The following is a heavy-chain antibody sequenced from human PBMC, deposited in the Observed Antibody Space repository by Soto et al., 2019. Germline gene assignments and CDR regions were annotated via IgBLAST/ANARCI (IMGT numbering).Heavy chain of an antibody. V-gene: IGHV1-58*02. CDR1: GFTFTSSA. D-gene: IGHD6-19*01. CDR2: IVVGSGNT. J-gene: IGHJ3*02. Sequence: GASVKVSCKASGFTFTSSAMQWVRQARGQRLEWIGWIVVGSGNTNYTQKFQERVTITRDMSTSTAYMELSSLRSEDTAVYYCAWHSSGWSGDDAFDIWGQGTMVTVSS. CDR3: AWHSSGWSGDDAFDI.